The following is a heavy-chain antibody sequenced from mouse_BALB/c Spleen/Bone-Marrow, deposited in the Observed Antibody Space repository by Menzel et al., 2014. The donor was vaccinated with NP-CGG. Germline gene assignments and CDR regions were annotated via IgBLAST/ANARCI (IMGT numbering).Heavy chain of an antibody. CDR3: ARDDYYAMDY. Sequence: EVKLVESGGGLVQPGGSLRLSCATSGFTFTDYYMSWVRQPPGKALEWLGFIRNKANGCTTEYSASMKGRFTISRDNSQSILYLQMNTLRAEDSATYYCARDDYYAMDYWGQETSVTVSS. V-gene: IGHV7-3*02. J-gene: IGHJ4*01. CDR1: GFTFTDYY. CDR2: IRNKANGCTT.